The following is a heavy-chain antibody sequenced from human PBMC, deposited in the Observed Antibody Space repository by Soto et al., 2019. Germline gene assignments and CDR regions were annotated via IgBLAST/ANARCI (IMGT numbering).Heavy chain of an antibody. J-gene: IGHJ2*01. V-gene: IGHV6-1*01. CDR3: ARDGSGFHWYFDV. CDR1: GDSVSSVTAT. CDR2: TYYRSKWYN. Sequence: QVQLQQSGPGLVKPSQTLSLMCDISGDSVSSVTATWSWIRQSPSRGLEWLGRTYYRSKWYNDYAMSVKGRIDITPDTYKNQVSLQLNSVTPEDTATYFCARDGSGFHWYFDVWGRGTLVTVSS. D-gene: IGHD6-19*01.